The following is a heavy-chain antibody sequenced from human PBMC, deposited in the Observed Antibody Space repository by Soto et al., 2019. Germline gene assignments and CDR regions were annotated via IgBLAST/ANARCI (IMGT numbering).Heavy chain of an antibody. Sequence: KFSCKASVYTFTSYDINWVRQATGQGLEWMGWMNPNSGNTGYAQRFQGRVTMTRNTSISTAYMELSSLRSEDTAVYYCASGGATERRDAFDIWGQGTMVTVSS. V-gene: IGHV1-8*01. CDR3: ASGGATERRDAFDI. J-gene: IGHJ3*02. CDR2: MNPNSGNT. CDR1: VYTFTSYD. D-gene: IGHD1-26*01.